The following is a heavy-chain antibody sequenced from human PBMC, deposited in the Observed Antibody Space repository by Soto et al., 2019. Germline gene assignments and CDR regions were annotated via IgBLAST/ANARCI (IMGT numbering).Heavy chain of an antibody. J-gene: IGHJ5*02. D-gene: IGHD3-10*01. CDR1: GGSISSSSYY. CDR2: IYYSGST. V-gene: IGHV4-39*01. Sequence: SETPSLTCTVSGGSISSSSYYWGWIRQPPGKGLEWIGSIYYSGSTYYNPSLKSRVTISVDTSKNQFSLKLSSVTAADTAVYYCARSSNYYGSGSYNNWFDPWGQGTLVTVSS. CDR3: ARSSNYYGSGSYNNWFDP.